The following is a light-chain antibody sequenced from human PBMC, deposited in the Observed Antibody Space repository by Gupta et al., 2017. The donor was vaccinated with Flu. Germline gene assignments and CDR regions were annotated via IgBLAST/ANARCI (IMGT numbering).Light chain of an antibody. V-gene: IGKV1-33*01. CDR3: QQDESLPIT. Sequence: DIQMTQSPSSLSASVGDRITITCQASQDIRNHLVWYQQKPGKTPKLLIYDASRFETGGPSRFSGSGSGTDFTFTISSLQPEDFATYYCQQDESLPITFGQGTRIDIK. CDR1: QDIRNH. CDR2: DAS. J-gene: IGKJ5*01.